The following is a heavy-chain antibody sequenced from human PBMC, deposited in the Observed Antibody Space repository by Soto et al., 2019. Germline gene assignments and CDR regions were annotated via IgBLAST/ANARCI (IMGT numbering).Heavy chain of an antibody. CDR2: IRDNGGSI. Sequence: EVQLVESGGGLVQPGGSLRLSCAASGFTFSSYAMHWVRQAPGKGLEYVSGIRDNGGSIYYANSVKGRFTISRDNSKNTLYLQMGSLRAEDMVVYYCARDLRPTIFGVVTDGYYFDYWGQGTLVTVSS. J-gene: IGHJ4*02. CDR3: ARDLRPTIFGVVTDGYYFDY. D-gene: IGHD3-3*01. V-gene: IGHV3-64*01. CDR1: GFTFSSYA.